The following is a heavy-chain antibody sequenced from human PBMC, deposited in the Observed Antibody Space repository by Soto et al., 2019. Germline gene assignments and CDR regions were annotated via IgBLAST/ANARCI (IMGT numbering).Heavy chain of an antibody. J-gene: IGHJ4*02. CDR1: GYAFTTYG. V-gene: IGHV1-18*01. D-gene: IGHD1-1*01. CDR3: ARGRYGDY. CDR2: ISAHNGNT. Sequence: QVHLVQSGAEVKKPGASVKVSCQGSGYAFTTYGITWVRQAPGQGLEWMGWISAHNGNTNYAQKLQGRVTVTRDTSTSRAYMELRSLRYGDTAVYYCARGRYGDYWGQGALVTVSS.